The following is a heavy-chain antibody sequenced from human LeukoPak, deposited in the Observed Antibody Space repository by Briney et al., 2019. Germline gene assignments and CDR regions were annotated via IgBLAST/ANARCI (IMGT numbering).Heavy chain of an antibody. CDR2: MTPNSGDT. V-gene: IGHV1-8*01. CDR3: ARNYYGSGTFDY. D-gene: IGHD3-10*01. CDR1: GNTFTGYD. J-gene: IGHJ4*02. Sequence: GASVKVSCKASGNTFTGYDINWVRQAPGQGLEWLGWMTPNSGDTGYAQKFQGRVTMTRDTSISTAYMELSSLRSEDTAVYYCARNYYGSGTFDYWGQGTLVTVSS.